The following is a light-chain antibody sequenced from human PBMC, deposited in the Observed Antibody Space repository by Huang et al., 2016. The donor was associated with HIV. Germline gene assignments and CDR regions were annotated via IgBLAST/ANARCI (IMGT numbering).Light chain of an antibody. CDR3: QQYGSSPLT. CDR2: GAC. Sequence: DIVLTQSPGTLSLSPGRRATLSCRASQSVSISYLAWYQQKPVQAPRLLIYGACSRATGIPDRFSGSGSGTDFTLTISRLEPEDFAVYYCQQYGSSPLTFGGGTKVEIK. CDR1: QSVSISY. V-gene: IGKV3-20*01. J-gene: IGKJ4*01.